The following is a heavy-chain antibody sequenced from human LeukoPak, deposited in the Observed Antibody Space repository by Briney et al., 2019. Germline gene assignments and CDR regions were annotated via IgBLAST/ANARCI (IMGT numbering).Heavy chain of an antibody. V-gene: IGHV3-30*02. J-gene: IGHJ4*02. D-gene: IGHD3-3*01. CDR3: ARFPRESITIFGVVIPDY. CDR1: GFTFSSYG. CDR2: IRYDGSNK. Sequence: GGSLRLSCAASGFTFSSYGMHWVRQAPGKGLEWVAFIRYDGSNKYYADSVKGRFTISRDNSKNTLYLQMNSLRAEDTAVYYCARFPRESITIFGVVIPDYWGQGTLVTVSS.